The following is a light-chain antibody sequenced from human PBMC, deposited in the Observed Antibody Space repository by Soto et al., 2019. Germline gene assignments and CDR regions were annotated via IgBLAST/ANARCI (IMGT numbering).Light chain of an antibody. V-gene: IGKV3-15*01. CDR1: QSVSTR. CDR2: GAS. CDR3: QQYNNWPPYT. Sequence: MVLTQSHVTLSGSPGYRATSPGGTSQSVSTRSLAWYQQKPGQAPRLLISGASTRATGVPARFSGSGSGTEFTLIVSSLQSEDFAVYDCQQYNNWPPYTFGQGTKVEI. J-gene: IGKJ2*01.